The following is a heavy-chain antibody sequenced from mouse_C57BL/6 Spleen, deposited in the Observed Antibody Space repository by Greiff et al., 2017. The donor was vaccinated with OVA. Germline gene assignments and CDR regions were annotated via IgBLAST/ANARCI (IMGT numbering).Heavy chain of an antibody. D-gene: IGHD1-1*01. Sequence: EVQLVESGPGMVKPSQSLSLTCTVTGYSITSGYDWHWIRHFPGNKLEWMGYISYSGSTNYNPSLKSRISITHDTSKNHFFLKLNSVTTEDTATYYCARRAYGSSYEGYFDVWGTGTTVTVSS. CDR1: GYSITSGYD. J-gene: IGHJ1*03. V-gene: IGHV3-1*01. CDR2: ISYSGST. CDR3: ARRAYGSSYEGYFDV.